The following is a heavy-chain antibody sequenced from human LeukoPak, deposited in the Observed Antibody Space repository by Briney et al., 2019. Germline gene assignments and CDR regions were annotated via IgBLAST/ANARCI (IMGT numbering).Heavy chain of an antibody. V-gene: IGHV3-21*01. D-gene: IGHD3-22*01. CDR1: GFTFSSYS. CDR2: ISSSSSYI. CDR3: ARDSPVPYYYDSSGYADY. Sequence: GGSLRLPCAASGFTFSSYSMNWVRQAPGKGLEWVSSISSSSSYIHYADSVKGRFTISRDNAKNSLYLQMNSLRAEDTAVYYCARDSPVPYYYDSSGYADYWGQGTLVTVSS. J-gene: IGHJ4*02.